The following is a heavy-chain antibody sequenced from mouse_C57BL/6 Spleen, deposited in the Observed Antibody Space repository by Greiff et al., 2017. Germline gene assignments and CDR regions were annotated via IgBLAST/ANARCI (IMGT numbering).Heavy chain of an antibody. J-gene: IGHJ4*01. CDR3: AIYGSKDYAMDY. CDR1: GFSLTSYG. Sequence: VKVVESGPGLVQPSQSLSITCTVSGFSLTSYGVHWVRQSPGKGLEWLGVIWRGGSTDYNAAFMSRLSITKDNSKSQVFFKMNSLQADDTAIYYCAIYGSKDYAMDYWGQGTSVTVSS. V-gene: IGHV2-5*01. CDR2: IWRGGST. D-gene: IGHD1-1*01.